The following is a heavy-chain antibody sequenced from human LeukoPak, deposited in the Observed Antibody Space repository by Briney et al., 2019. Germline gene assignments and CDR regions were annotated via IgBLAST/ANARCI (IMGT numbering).Heavy chain of an antibody. CDR3: ARQVSQYYYGSGSYYNL. CDR2: INHSGST. J-gene: IGHJ4*02. D-gene: IGHD3-10*01. V-gene: IGHV4-34*01. Sequence: PSETLSLTCAVYGGSFSGYYWSWIRQPPGKGLEWIGDINHSGSTNYNPSLKSRVTISVDTSKNQFSLKLSSVTAADTAVYYCARQVSQYYYGSGSYYNLWGQGTLVTVSS. CDR1: GGSFSGYY.